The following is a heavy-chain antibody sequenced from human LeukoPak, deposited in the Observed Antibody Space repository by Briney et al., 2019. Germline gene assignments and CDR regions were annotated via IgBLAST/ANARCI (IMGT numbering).Heavy chain of an antibody. D-gene: IGHD5-24*01. CDR2: VFHSGTT. CDR3: ARRMATVTDAFDI. V-gene: IGHV4-59*08. Sequence: SETLSLTCNVSGDSLTSHFWSWIRQTPGKGLEWIGYVFHSGTTNYSPSLKSRDTISLDTSKKQFHLRLASVTAADTAVYYCARRMATVTDAFDIWGRGTMVSVSS. CDR1: GDSLTSHF. J-gene: IGHJ3*02.